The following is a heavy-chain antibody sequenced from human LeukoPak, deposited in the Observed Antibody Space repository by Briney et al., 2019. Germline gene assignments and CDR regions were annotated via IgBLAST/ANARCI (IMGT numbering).Heavy chain of an antibody. J-gene: IGHJ4*02. CDR1: GGSISSYY. CDR2: INHSGST. CDR3: ARERWLQFPLDY. D-gene: IGHD5-24*01. V-gene: IGHV4-34*01. Sequence: ASETLSLTCTVSGGSISSYYWSWIRQPPGKGLEWIGEINHSGSTNYNPSLKSRVTISVDTSKNQFSLKLSSVTAADTAVYYCARERWLQFPLDYWGQGTLVTVSS.